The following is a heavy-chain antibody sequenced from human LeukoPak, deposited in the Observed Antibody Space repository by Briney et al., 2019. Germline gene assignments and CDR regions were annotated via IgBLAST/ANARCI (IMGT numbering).Heavy chain of an antibody. CDR3: ARDRGGIAVAGTYYYYYYMDV. D-gene: IGHD6-19*01. CDR2: ISAYNGNT. CDR1: GYTFTSYG. Sequence: ASVKVSCKASGYTFTSYGISWVRQAPGQGLEWMGWISAYNGNTNYAQKLQGRVTMTTDTSTSTAYMELRSLRSDDTAVYYCARDRGGIAVAGTYYYYYYMDVWGKGTTVTVSS. V-gene: IGHV1-18*01. J-gene: IGHJ6*03.